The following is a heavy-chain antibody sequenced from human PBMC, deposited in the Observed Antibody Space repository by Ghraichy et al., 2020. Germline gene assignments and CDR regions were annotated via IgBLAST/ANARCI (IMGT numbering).Heavy chain of an antibody. CDR2: IKTSGGST. CDR1: GYTFTEHY. Sequence: ASVKVSCKASGYTFTEHYMHWVRQAPGQGLEWMRIIKTSGGSTNSAQKFQGRATMTIDTSTSTFYMELRSLRSEDTAIYYCARAKDYFYDSSGYSGNFDYWGQGTLVTVSS. V-gene: IGHV1-46*01. D-gene: IGHD3-22*01. CDR3: ARAKDYFYDSSGYSGNFDY. J-gene: IGHJ4*02.